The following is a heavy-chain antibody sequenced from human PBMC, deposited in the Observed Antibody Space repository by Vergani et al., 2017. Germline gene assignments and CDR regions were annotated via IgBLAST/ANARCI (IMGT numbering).Heavy chain of an antibody. Sequence: QVQLQESGPGLVKPSETLCLTCTVSGGSISSYYWSWIRQPPGKGLEWIGYIYYSGSTNYNPSLKSRVTISVDTFKNQFSLKMSSVTAADTAGYYCARWSGAAGNGVDPWDQRTLVTVSS. CDR3: ARWSGAAGNGVDP. CDR2: IYYSGST. CDR1: GGSISSYY. V-gene: IGHV4-59*01. J-gene: IGHJ5*02. D-gene: IGHD3-3*01.